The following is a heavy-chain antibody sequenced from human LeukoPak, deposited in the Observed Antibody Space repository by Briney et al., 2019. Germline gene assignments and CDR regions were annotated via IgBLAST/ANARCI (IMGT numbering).Heavy chain of an antibody. Sequence: GESMKISCKGSGYSFTRYWIGWMRQMPGKGLEWMGIIYPGDSDTRYSPSFQGQVTISADKSISTAYLQWSSLKASDTAMYYCARHGGIAVADAIDYWGQGTLVSVSS. CDR2: IYPGDSDT. CDR1: GYSFTRYW. J-gene: IGHJ4*02. V-gene: IGHV5-51*01. D-gene: IGHD6-19*01. CDR3: ARHGGIAVADAIDY.